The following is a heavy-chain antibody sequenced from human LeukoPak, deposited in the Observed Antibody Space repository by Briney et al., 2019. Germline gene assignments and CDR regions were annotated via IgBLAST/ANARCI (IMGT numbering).Heavy chain of an antibody. CDR3: GRETVLRFLEWLLLDY. Sequence: GGSLRLSCAASGFTFSSYAMHWVRQAPGKGREWVAVISYDGSNKYYADSVKGRFTISRDNSKNTLYLQMNSLRAEETAVYYCGRETVLRFLEWLLLDYWGQGTLVTVSS. D-gene: IGHD3-3*01. CDR2: ISYDGSNK. CDR1: GFTFSSYA. V-gene: IGHV3-30-3*01. J-gene: IGHJ4*02.